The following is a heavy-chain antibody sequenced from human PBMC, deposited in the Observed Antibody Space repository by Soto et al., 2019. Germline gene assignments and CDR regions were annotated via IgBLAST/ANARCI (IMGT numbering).Heavy chain of an antibody. Sequence: GASVKVSCMASGGTFSSYAISRVRQAPGQGLEWMGGIIPIFGTANYAQKFQGRVTITADKSTSTAYMELSSLRSEDTAVYYCARMGYYDILTGYSSDYWGQGTLVTVSS. J-gene: IGHJ4*02. V-gene: IGHV1-69*06. CDR2: IIPIFGTA. D-gene: IGHD3-9*01. CDR1: GGTFSSYA. CDR3: ARMGYYDILTGYSSDY.